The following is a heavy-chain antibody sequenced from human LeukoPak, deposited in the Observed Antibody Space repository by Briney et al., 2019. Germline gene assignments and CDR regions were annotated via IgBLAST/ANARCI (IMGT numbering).Heavy chain of an antibody. CDR3: ARDLVVVTGLRTRGSFDI. V-gene: IGHV1-46*01. J-gene: IGHJ3*02. D-gene: IGHD2-21*02. Sequence: GASVKVSCKASGYNSTSYYMHWVRQAPGQGLEWMGIINPSGGTTSYAQKFQGRVTVTRDTSTSTVYMELSSLRSEDTAVYYCARDLVVVTGLRTRGSFDIWGQGTMVTVSS. CDR2: INPSGGTT. CDR1: GYNSTSYY.